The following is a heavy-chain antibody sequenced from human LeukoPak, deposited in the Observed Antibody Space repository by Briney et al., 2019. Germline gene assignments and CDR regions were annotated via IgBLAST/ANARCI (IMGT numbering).Heavy chain of an antibody. Sequence: SQTLSLTCAISGDSVSSNNGAWNWVRQSPSRGLEWLGRTYYRSKWYYDHAVSLKGRITIDPDTSNNQFSLQLNSETPEDTAVYYCTRDEGNTGWYTFDYWGQGTLVTVSS. V-gene: IGHV6-1*01. D-gene: IGHD6-19*01. CDR3: TRDEGNTGWYTFDY. CDR1: GDSVSSNNGA. J-gene: IGHJ4*02. CDR2: TYYRSKWYY.